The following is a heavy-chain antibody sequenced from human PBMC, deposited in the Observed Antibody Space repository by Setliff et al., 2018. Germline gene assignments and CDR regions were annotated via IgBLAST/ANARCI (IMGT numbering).Heavy chain of an antibody. D-gene: IGHD3-22*01. J-gene: IGHJ4*02. V-gene: IGHV1-69*05. CDR2: IIPIFGTT. Sequence: SVKVSCKASGGTFSSYDINWVRQAPGQGLGWMGGIIPIFGTTNYAQQFQGRLTISTDASTSTAYMELSSLRSEDTAVYFCARERGSYDSSTHYTYYFDYWGQGTLVTVSS. CDR1: GGTFSSYD. CDR3: ARERGSYDSSTHYTYYFDY.